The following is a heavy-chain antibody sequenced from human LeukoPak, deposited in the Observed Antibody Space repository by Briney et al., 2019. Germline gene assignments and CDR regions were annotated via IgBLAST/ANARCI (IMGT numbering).Heavy chain of an antibody. CDR2: IYYSGST. J-gene: IGHJ6*03. Sequence: PSETLSLTCTVSGGSISSSSYYWGWIRQPPGKGLEWIGYIYYSGSTNYNPSLKSRVTISVDTSKNQFSLKLSSVTAADTAVYYCARDPGHYSKYYYMDVWGKGTTVTVSS. CDR3: ARDPGHYSKYYYMDV. CDR1: GGSISSSSYY. D-gene: IGHD4-11*01. V-gene: IGHV4-61*01.